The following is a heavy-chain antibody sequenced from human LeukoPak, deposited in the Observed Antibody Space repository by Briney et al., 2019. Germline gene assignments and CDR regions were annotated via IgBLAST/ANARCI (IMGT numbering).Heavy chain of an antibody. CDR2: ISWNSGSI. V-gene: IGHV3-9*01. J-gene: IGHJ3*02. CDR3: ARGGAAAGIDAFDI. CDR1: GFTFDDYA. D-gene: IGHD6-13*01. Sequence: GGSLRLSCAASGFTFDDYAMHWVRQAPGKGLEWVSGISWNSGSIGYADSVKGRFTISRDNAKNSLYLQMNSLRAEDTAVYYCARGGAAAGIDAFDIWGHGTMVTVSS.